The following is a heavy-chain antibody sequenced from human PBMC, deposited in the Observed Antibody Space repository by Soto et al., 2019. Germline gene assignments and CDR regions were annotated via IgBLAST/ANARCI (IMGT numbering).Heavy chain of an antibody. CDR3: ARGTTGINGAGVVVAPHGY. CDR2: ISSSSSTI. J-gene: IGHJ4*02. D-gene: IGHD2-15*01. Sequence: GGSLRLSCAASGFTFSSYSMNWVRQAPGKGLEWVSYISSSSSTIYYADSVKGRFTISRDNAKNSLYLQMNSLRAEDTAVYYCARGTTGINGAGVVVAPHGYWGQGTLVTVSS. CDR1: GFTFSSYS. V-gene: IGHV3-48*01.